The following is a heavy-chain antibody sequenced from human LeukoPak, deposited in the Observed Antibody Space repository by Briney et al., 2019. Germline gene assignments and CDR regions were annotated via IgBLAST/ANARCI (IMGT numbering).Heavy chain of an antibody. D-gene: IGHD6-19*01. V-gene: IGHV3-23*01. Sequence: GGSLRLPCAASGFTFGNSVMSWVRQAPGKGLEWASSINDSGGSAYYADSVKGRFTISRDSSKNTLYLQMNSLRAEDTAVYYCARGVSGWPYYLDYWGQGALVTVSS. CDR1: GFTFGNSV. CDR2: INDSGGSA. CDR3: ARGVSGWPYYLDY. J-gene: IGHJ4*02.